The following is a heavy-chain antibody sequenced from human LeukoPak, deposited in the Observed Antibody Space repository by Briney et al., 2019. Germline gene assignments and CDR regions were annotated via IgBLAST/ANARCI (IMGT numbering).Heavy chain of an antibody. J-gene: IGHJ6*04. Sequence: GGSLRLSCAASGFTFTTYSMSWVRQAPGKGLEWVANIKKDGSDKYYVDSVKGRFTISRDNAKNSLYLQMNTLRAEDTAVYYCARDPYNWNDGGYGMDVWGEGTTVTVYS. D-gene: IGHD1-1*01. CDR2: IKKDGSDK. CDR3: ARDPYNWNDGGYGMDV. V-gene: IGHV3-7*03. CDR1: GFTFTTYS.